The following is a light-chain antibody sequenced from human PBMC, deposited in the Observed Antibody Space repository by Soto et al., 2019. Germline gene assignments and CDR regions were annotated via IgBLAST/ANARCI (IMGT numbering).Light chain of an antibody. V-gene: IGKV1-39*01. Sequence: DIQMTQSPSSLSASVGDRVTITCRASQSISSSLYWYQQKPGKAPKLLIYTASSLQSGVPSRFSGSGSGTDFTLTISSLQPEDFATYSCQQSYSTPYTFGQGTRLEIK. CDR2: TAS. CDR3: QQSYSTPYT. J-gene: IGKJ2*01. CDR1: QSISSS.